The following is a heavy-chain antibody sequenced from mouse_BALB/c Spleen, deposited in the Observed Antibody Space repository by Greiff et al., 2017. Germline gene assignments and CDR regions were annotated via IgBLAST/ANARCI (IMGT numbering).Heavy chain of an antibody. V-gene: IGHV4-1*02. J-gene: IGHJ1*01. CDR1: GFAFSSYW. CDR2: INTDSSTI. CDR3: AEHPATVISVSGCLDD. Sequence: EVMLVESGGGLVQPGGSLKLSCAASGFAFSSYWMRWVRQAPGKGLEWIGEINTDSSTINYTPSLKDKFIISRDNAKDTLYLQMSKIISEDTAVYYGAEHPATVISVSGCLDDWGEGTTVTVSA. D-gene: IGHD2-4*01.